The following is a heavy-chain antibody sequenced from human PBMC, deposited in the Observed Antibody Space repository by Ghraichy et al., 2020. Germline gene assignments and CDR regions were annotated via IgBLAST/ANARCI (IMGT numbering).Heavy chain of an antibody. CDR1: GGSISSSSYY. V-gene: IGHV4-39*01. J-gene: IGHJ4*02. D-gene: IGHD4-17*01. Sequence: SETLSLTCTVSGGSISSSSYYWGWIRQPPGKGLEWIGSIYYSGSTYYNPSLKSRVTISVDTSKNQFSLKLSSVTAADTAVYYCASSTTVTRPGPHYFDYWGQGTLVTVSS. CDR3: ASSTTVTRPGPHYFDY. CDR2: IYYSGST.